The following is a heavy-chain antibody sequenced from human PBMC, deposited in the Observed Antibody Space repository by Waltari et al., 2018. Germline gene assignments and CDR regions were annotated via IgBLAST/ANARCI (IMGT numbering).Heavy chain of an antibody. CDR1: GFTVSSNY. J-gene: IGHJ3*02. CDR3: ARVALSWYVTNAFDI. Sequence: EVQLVESGGGLIQPGGSLRLSCAASGFTVSSNYMSWVRQAPGKGLELVSVIYSGGSTYYADSGKGRFTISRDNSKNTLYLQMNSLRAEDTAVYYCARVALSWYVTNAFDIWGQGTMVTVSS. V-gene: IGHV3-53*01. D-gene: IGHD6-13*01. CDR2: IYSGGST.